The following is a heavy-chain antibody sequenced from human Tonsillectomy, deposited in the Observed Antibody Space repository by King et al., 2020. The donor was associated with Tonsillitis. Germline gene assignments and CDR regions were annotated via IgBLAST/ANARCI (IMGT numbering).Heavy chain of an antibody. CDR1: GFTFSSYA. CDR2: ITGSGGST. V-gene: IGHV3-23*04. J-gene: IGHJ3*02. D-gene: IGHD7-27*01. Sequence: VQLVESGGGLVQPGGSLRLSCVASGFTFSSYAMSWVRQAPGKGLEWVSGITGSGGSTFYADSVKGRFTISRDNSKNTLYLQMNSLRADDTAVYRCAKDSYLPGGYDGLDIWGQGTMVTVSS. CDR3: AKDSYLPGGYDGLDI.